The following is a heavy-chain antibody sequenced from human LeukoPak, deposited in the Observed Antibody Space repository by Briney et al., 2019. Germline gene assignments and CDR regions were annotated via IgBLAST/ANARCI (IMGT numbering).Heavy chain of an antibody. Sequence: PGRSLRLSCAASGFTFSTYAIHWVRQAPGKGLECVAVISYDGSNKYYADSVKGRFTISRDNSKNTVYLQMNSLRAEDTALYYCARGPAADPYYFDFWGQGTPVTVSS. D-gene: IGHD6-13*01. V-gene: IGHV3-30-3*01. CDR3: ARGPAADPYYFDF. CDR1: GFTFSTYA. J-gene: IGHJ4*02. CDR2: ISYDGSNK.